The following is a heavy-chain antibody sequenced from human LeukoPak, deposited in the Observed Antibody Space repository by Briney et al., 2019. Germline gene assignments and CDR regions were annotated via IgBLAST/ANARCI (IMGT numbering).Heavy chain of an antibody. V-gene: IGHV4-4*07. J-gene: IGHJ6*02. CDR2: IYSSGTT. CDR3: ARVPPIRVAGNSYYYAMDV. D-gene: IGHD6-19*01. Sequence: PSETLSLTCTVSGGSITNYYWTWIRQPAGKGLEWIGRIYSSGTTTYNPSLRSRVDMSVDTSKNQFSLKLRSVTAADTALYYCARVPPIRVAGNSYYYAMDVWGQGTTVIVSS. CDR1: GGSITNYY.